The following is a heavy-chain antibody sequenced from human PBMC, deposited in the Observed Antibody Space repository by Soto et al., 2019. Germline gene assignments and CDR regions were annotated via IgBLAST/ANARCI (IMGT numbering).Heavy chain of an antibody. CDR2: ISYDGSNK. CDR3: AKGWSGEDEFDY. V-gene: IGHV3-30*18. D-gene: IGHD3-3*01. CDR1: GFTFSSYA. Sequence: QVQLVESGGGVVQPGRSLRLSCAASGFTFSSYAMHWVRQAPGKGLQWVAAISYDGSNKYYADSVKGRFTISRDNSKNTLYLQMNSLRAEDTAVYYCAKGWSGEDEFDYWGQGTLVTVSS. J-gene: IGHJ4*02.